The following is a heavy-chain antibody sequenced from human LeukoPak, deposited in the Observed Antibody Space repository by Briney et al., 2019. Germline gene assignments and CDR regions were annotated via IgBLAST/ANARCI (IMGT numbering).Heavy chain of an antibody. Sequence: PSETLSLTCTVSGGSISSYYWSWIRQPPGKGLEWIGYIYYSGSTNYNPSLKSRITISVDTSKNQFSLKLSSVTAADTAVYYCARDNWNYGSSMDVWGQGTTVTVSS. J-gene: IGHJ6*02. CDR3: ARDNWNYGSSMDV. CDR1: GGSISSYY. CDR2: IYYSGST. D-gene: IGHD1-7*01. V-gene: IGHV4-59*01.